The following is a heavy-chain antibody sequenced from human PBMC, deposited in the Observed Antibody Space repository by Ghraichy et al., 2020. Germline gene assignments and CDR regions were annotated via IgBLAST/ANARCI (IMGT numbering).Heavy chain of an antibody. CDR1: GGSFSGYH. D-gene: IGHD1-1*01. CDR3: ARPGGGNAFDI. J-gene: IGHJ3*02. CDR2: INHSGST. Sequence: ETLSLTCAVYGGSFSGYHWTWIRQPPGKGLEWIGEINHSGSTNYNPPLKSRVTISLDTSKNQFSLKLSSVIAADTAVYYCARPGGGNAFDIWGQGTMVTVSS. V-gene: IGHV4-34*01.